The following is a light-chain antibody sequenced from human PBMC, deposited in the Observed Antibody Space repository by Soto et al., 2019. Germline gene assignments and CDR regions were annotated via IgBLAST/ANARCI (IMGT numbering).Light chain of an antibody. CDR2: GAS. CDR3: QQANGDPWT. V-gene: IGKV1-12*02. CDR1: HDVRSW. Sequence: DIQMTQSPSSVSASVGDRVTISCRASHDVRSWLAWYQQKPGKAPNLLIYGASTLQSGVPSRFSGIGSGTDFTLTSNSLQPEDFATYYCQQANGDPWTFGQGTKVEIK. J-gene: IGKJ1*01.